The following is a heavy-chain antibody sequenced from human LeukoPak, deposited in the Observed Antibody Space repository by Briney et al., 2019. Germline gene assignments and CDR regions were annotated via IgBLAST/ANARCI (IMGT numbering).Heavy chain of an antibody. J-gene: IGHJ5*02. CDR3: ARGLRSNYDFWSGYSWFDP. D-gene: IGHD3-3*01. CDR1: GGSISSYY. CDR2: IYYSGST. Sequence: SETLSLTCTVSGGSISSYYWSWVRQPPGKGLEWIGDIYYSGSTNYNPSLKSRVTISVDTSKNQFSLKLSSVTAADTAVYYCARGLRSNYDFWSGYSWFDPWGQGTLVTVSS. V-gene: IGHV4-59*01.